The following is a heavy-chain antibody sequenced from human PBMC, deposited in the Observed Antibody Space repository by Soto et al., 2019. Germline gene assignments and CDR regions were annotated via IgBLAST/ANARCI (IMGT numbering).Heavy chain of an antibody. CDR2: ISYDGSNK. V-gene: IGHV3-30-3*01. CDR3: ARAPTSSSLAGYYFDY. D-gene: IGHD6-6*01. CDR1: GFTFSSYA. J-gene: IGHJ4*02. Sequence: PGGSLRLSCAASGFTFSSYAMHWVRRAPGKGLEWGAVISYDGSNKYYADSVKGRFTISRDNSKNTLYLQMNSLRAEDTAVYYCARAPTSSSLAGYYFDYWGQGSLVTVSS.